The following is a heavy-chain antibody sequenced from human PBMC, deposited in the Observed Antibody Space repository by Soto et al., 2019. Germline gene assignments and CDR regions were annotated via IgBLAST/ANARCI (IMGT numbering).Heavy chain of an antibody. Sequence: PSETLSLTCTVSGGSISSGDYFWSWIRQPPGKGLEWIGYIYYSGSTYYDPSLKSRVTISVDTSKNQFSLKLSSVTAADTALYYCARWPSYQTYKDNRSAPQFDYWGQGTLVTVSS. D-gene: IGHD3-3*01. CDR2: IYYSGST. V-gene: IGHV4-30-4*01. CDR3: ARWPSYQTYKDNRSAPQFDY. J-gene: IGHJ4*02. CDR1: GGSISSGDYF.